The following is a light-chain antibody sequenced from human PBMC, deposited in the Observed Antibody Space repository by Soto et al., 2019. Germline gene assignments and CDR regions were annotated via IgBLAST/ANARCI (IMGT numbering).Light chain of an antibody. Sequence: IVLTHSPGTLSLSPGERATLSFRASQSVSSSYLAWYQQKPGQAPRLLIYGASSRATGIPDRFSGSGSGTDFTLTISRLEPEDFAVYYCQQYGSSLFTFGQGTRLEIK. J-gene: IGKJ5*01. V-gene: IGKV3-20*01. CDR2: GAS. CDR3: QQYGSSLFT. CDR1: QSVSSSY.